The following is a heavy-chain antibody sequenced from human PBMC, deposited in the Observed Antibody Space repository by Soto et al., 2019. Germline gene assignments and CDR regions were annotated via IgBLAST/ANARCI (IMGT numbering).Heavy chain of an antibody. Sequence: PGGSLRLSCSASGFTFSGYAMSWVRQAPGKGLEWVAVIWYNGSSKFYADSVKGRFTISRDNSKDTLYLQMNSLRAEDTAVYYCAKDFDSYSSGRYGMDVWGQGTTVTVSS. CDR1: GFTFSGYA. CDR2: IWYNGSSK. J-gene: IGHJ6*02. CDR3: AKDFDSYSSGRYGMDV. D-gene: IGHD6-19*01. V-gene: IGHV3-23*01.